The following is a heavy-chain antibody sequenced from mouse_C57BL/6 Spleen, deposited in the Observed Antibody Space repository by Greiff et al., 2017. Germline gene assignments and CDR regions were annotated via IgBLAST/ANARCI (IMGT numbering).Heavy chain of an antibody. Sequence: EVQVVESGEGLVKPGGSLKLSCAASGFTFSSYAMSWVRQTPEKRLEWVAYISSGGDYIYYADTVKGRFTISRDNARNTLYLKMSSLKSEDTAMYYCTREGITTVVASDYAMDYWGQGTSVTVSS. J-gene: IGHJ4*01. D-gene: IGHD1-1*01. CDR2: ISSGGDYI. V-gene: IGHV5-9-1*02. CDR3: TREGITTVVASDYAMDY. CDR1: GFTFSSYA.